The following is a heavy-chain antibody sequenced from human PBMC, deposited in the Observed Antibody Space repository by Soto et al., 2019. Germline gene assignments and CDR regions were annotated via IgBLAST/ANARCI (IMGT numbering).Heavy chain of an antibody. CDR2: IDSDGTDT. J-gene: IGHJ5*01. CDR1: GFTLYTYA. D-gene: IGHD1-26*01. CDR3: AKGRLAVGSDWFDS. Sequence: GGSLRRSCEASGFTLYTYAMIWVRQAPGKGLEWVTAIDSDGTDTYYADFVKGRFTVSRDNSKNTLYLQMRSLTAEDTALYYCAKGRLAVGSDWFDSWGPGTLVTVSS. V-gene: IGHV3-23*05.